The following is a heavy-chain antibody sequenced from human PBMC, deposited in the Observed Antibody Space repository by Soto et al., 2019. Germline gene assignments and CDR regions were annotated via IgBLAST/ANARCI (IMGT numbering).Heavy chain of an antibody. V-gene: IGHV3-9*01. CDR1: GFIFDDYA. D-gene: IGHD3-9*01. Sequence: PGGSLRLSCAASGFIFDDYAMHWVRQAPGKGLEWVSGISWDSGSIIYADSVKGRFIISRDNANNSLYLQMNSLRAEDTALYYCARDTIGDILPTYYKVYYYAMDVWGQGTTVTVSS. CDR2: ISWDSGSI. J-gene: IGHJ6*02. CDR3: ARDTIGDILPTYYKVYYYAMDV.